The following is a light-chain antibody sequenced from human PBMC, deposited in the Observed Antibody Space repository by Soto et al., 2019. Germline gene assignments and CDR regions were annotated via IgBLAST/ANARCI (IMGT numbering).Light chain of an antibody. Sequence: QSVLTQPPSASATPGQRVSISCSGSRSNIGSNYVYWYQQLPGAAPRLLMYSNNQRPSGVPGRFSVSKSGTSASLAISGLRSEDEADYYCAAWDDNLSGWVFGGGTTLTVL. J-gene: IGLJ3*02. CDR3: AAWDDNLSGWV. V-gene: IGLV1-47*02. CDR1: RSNIGSNY. CDR2: SNN.